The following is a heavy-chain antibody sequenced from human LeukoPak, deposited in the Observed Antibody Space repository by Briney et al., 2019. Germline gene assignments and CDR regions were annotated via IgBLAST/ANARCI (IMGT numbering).Heavy chain of an antibody. CDR3: AKEGLRFFDS. D-gene: IGHD5-12*01. J-gene: IGHJ4*02. V-gene: IGHV3-48*01. CDR2: ISSSSSTI. CDR1: GFTFSSYS. Sequence: GSLRLSCAASGFTFSSYSMNWVRQAPGKGLEWVSYISSSSSTIYYADSVKGRFTISRDNSKRTLYLQMNSLRSEDTAVYYCAKEGLRFFDSWGQGTLVTVSS.